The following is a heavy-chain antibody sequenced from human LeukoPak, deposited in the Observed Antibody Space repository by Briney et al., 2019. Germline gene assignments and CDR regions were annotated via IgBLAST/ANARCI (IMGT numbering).Heavy chain of an antibody. D-gene: IGHD7-27*01. CDR2: IYYSGST. CDR3: ARGANWGSPDY. CDR1: GGSISSYY. Sequence: PSETLSLTCTVSGGSISSYYWSWIRQPPGKGLEWIGYIYYSGSTSYNPSLKSRVTISLDTSKNQFSLKLSSVTAADTAVYYCARGANWGSPDYWGQGTLVTVSS. V-gene: IGHV4-59*01. J-gene: IGHJ4*02.